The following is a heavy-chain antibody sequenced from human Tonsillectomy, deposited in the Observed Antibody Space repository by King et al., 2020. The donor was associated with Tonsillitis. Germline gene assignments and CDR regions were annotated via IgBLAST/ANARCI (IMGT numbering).Heavy chain of an antibody. CDR3: ARGTRMGWHYWYFDL. J-gene: IGHJ2*01. CDR1: GGTFSSYA. V-gene: IGHV1-69*14. Sequence: QLVQSGAEVKKPGSSVKVSCKASGGTFSSYAISWVRQAPGQGLEWMGGIIPIFGTANYAQKFQGRVTITADKSTSTAYMELSSLRSEDTAWYYCARGTRMGWHYWYFDLWGRGTLVTISS. D-gene: IGHD1-1*01. CDR2: IIPIFGTA.